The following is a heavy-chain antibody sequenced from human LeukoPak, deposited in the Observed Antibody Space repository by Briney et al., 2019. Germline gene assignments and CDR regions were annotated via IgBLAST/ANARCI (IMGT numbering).Heavy chain of an antibody. D-gene: IGHD5-18*01. CDR3: ARNTAITGY. J-gene: IGHJ4*02. Sequence: SETLSLTCTVSGGSISSSSYYWGWIRQPPGKGLEWIGSIYYSGSTYYNPSLKSRVTISVDTSKNQFSLKPSSVTAADTAVYYCARNTAITGYWGQGTLVTVSS. V-gene: IGHV4-39*01. CDR1: GGSISSSSYY. CDR2: IYYSGST.